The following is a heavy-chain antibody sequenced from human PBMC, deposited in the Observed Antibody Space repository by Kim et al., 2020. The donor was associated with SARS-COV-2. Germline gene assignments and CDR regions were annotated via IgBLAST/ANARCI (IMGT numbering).Heavy chain of an antibody. CDR2: INSDGSTT. CDR3: ARANNHAYDY. D-gene: IGHD3-16*01. J-gene: IGHJ4*02. Sequence: GGSLRLSCAASGFIFSTYTMHWVRQGPGKGLLWVSRINSDGSTTTYADSVKGRFTISRDNAKNTLYLQMNSLRDEDTAVYYCARANNHAYDYSGQGTLVT. CDR1: GFIFSTYT. V-gene: IGHV3-74*01.